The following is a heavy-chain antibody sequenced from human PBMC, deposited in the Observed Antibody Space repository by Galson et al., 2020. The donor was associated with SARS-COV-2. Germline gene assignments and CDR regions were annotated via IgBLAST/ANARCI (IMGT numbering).Heavy chain of an antibody. Sequence: ASVKVPCKASGYTFTRYGISWVRQAPGQGLEWMGWTSAYNGNTNYAQKLQGRVTMTTDTSTSTAYMELRSLRSDDTAVYYCARDEYGDYVGGSWFDPWGQGTLVTVSS. CDR1: GYTFTRYG. V-gene: IGHV1-18*01. D-gene: IGHD4-17*01. CDR3: ARDEYGDYVGGSWFDP. J-gene: IGHJ5*02. CDR2: TSAYNGNT.